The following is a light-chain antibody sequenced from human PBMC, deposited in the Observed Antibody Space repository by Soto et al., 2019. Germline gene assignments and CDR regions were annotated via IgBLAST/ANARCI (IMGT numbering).Light chain of an antibody. J-gene: IGKJ1*01. CDR1: QSVVYSDGNAY. V-gene: IGKV2-30*01. CDR3: MQGTYWPPP. CDR2: TVS. Sequence: DGVMTQSPPSLPVTLGQPASISCRSSQSVVYSDGNAYLNWFQQRPGQSPRRLIYTVSNRDSGVPDRFSGGGSGTDFTLKISGVEAEDVGIYYCMQGTYWPPPFGQGTKVEI.